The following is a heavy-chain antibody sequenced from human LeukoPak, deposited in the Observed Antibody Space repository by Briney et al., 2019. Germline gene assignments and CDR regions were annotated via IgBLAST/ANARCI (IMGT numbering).Heavy chain of an antibody. J-gene: IGHJ4*02. V-gene: IGHV3-7*01. Sequence: QAGGSLRLSCAASGFTFSSYAMSWVRQAPGKGLEWVANIKQDGSEKYYVDSVKGRFTISRDNAKNSLYLQMNSLRAEDTAVYYCARDLNLELRSDYWGQGTLVTVSS. CDR2: IKQDGSEK. CDR1: GFTFSSYA. CDR3: ARDLNLELRSDY. D-gene: IGHD1-7*01.